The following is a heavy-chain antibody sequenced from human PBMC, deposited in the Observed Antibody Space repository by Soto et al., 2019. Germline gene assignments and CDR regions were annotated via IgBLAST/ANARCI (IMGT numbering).Heavy chain of an antibody. D-gene: IGHD2-2*01. CDR2: MNPNSGNT. Sequence: ASVKVSCKASGYTFTSYDINWVRQATGQGLEWMGWMNPNSGNTGYAQKFQGRVTMTRNTSISTAYMELSSLRSEDTAVYYCARGLYCSSTSCYADYYYYYYMDVWGKGTTVTVS. V-gene: IGHV1-8*01. CDR3: ARGLYCSSTSCYADYYYYYYMDV. CDR1: GYTFTSYD. J-gene: IGHJ6*03.